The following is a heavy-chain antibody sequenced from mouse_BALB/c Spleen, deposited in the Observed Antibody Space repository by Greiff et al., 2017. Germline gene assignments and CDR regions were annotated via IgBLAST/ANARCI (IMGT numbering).Heavy chain of an antibody. CDR1: GFTFSSYA. V-gene: IGHV5-6-5*01. Sequence: EVQLVESGGGLVKPGGSLKLSCAASGFTFSSYAMSWVRQTPEKRLEWVASISSGGTTYYPDSVKGRFTISRDNARNILYLQMSSLRSEDTAMYYCAREGDDDWYFDVWGAGTTVTVSS. CDR2: ISSGGTT. J-gene: IGHJ1*01. CDR3: AREGDDDWYFDV.